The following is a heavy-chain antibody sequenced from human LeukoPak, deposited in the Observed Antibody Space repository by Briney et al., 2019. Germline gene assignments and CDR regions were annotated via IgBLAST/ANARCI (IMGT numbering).Heavy chain of an antibody. V-gene: IGHV4-31*03. CDR3: ARSKYQLLSQYNWFDP. CDR1: GGSISSGGYY. J-gene: IGHJ5*02. Sequence: SETLSLTCTVSGGSISSGGYYWSWIRQPPGKGLEWIGYIYYSGSTYYNPSLKSRVTISVDTSKNQFSLKLSSVTAADTAVYYCARSKYQLLSQYNWFDPWGQGTLVTVSS. D-gene: IGHD2-2*01. CDR2: IYYSGST.